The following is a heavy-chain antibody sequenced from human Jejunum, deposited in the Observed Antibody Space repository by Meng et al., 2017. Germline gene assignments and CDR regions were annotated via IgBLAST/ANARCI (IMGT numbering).Heavy chain of an antibody. D-gene: IGHD5-18*01. V-gene: IGHV1-69*08. CDR1: GGTFSTYT. CDR2: IVPVLGLA. Sequence: QVQLVQSGAEVKKPGSSVKVSGKASGGTFSTYTINWVRQAPGQGLEWMGKIVPVLGLADYAQKFQGRVTITAGRSTSTAYMELSSLRSEDTAMYYCARDGDTYVGGYYFDYWGQGTLVTVSS. CDR3: ARDGDTYVGGYYFDY. J-gene: IGHJ4*02.